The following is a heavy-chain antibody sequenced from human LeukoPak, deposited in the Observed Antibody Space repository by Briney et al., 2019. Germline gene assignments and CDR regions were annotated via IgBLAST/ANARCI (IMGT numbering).Heavy chain of an antibody. Sequence: PSETLSLTCTVSGGSISSYYWSWIRQPPGKGLEWIGYIYYSGSTNYNPSLKSRVTISVDTSKNQFSLKLSSVTAADTAVYYCAKSSSWYLDAFDIWGQGTMVTVPS. CDR1: GGSISSYY. D-gene: IGHD6-13*01. CDR3: AKSSSWYLDAFDI. J-gene: IGHJ3*02. CDR2: IYYSGST. V-gene: IGHV4-59*01.